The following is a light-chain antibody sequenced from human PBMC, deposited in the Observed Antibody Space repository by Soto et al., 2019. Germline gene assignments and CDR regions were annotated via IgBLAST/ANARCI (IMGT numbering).Light chain of an antibody. V-gene: IGKV1-5*03. CDR2: KAS. CDR1: QSISSW. J-gene: IGKJ2*01. CDR3: QQYKSYPYT. Sequence: DIQMTQSPSTLSASVGDRVTITCRASQSISSWLAWYQQKPGKAPKLLIYKASSLESGVPSRFSGSVSGTEFTLTISSLQPDDFATYYCQQYKSYPYTFGQGTKLEIK.